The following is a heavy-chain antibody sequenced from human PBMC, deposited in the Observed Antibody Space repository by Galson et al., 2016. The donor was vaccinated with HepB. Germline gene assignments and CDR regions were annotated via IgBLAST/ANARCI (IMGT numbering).Heavy chain of an antibody. Sequence: SLRLSCAASGFTFSSYAMHWVRQAPGKGLEWVAVISYDGSNKYYADSVKGRFTISRDNSKNTLYLQMNSLRAEDTAVYYCASVEYSSSPARFYDDSWGQGTMVIVSP. CDR3: ASVEYSSSPARFYDDS. V-gene: IGHV3-30-3*01. D-gene: IGHD5/OR15-5a*01. CDR2: ISYDGSNK. J-gene: IGHJ3*01. CDR1: GFTFSSYA.